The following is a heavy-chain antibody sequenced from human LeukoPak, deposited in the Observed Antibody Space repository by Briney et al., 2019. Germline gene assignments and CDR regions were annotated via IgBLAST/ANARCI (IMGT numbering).Heavy chain of an antibody. CDR3: ARGPRRSWFGTIQAVDY. J-gene: IGHJ4*02. V-gene: IGHV1-2*02. D-gene: IGHD3-10*01. CDR1: GNTFTGYY. CDR2: INPNSGGT. Sequence: ASVKVSCEASGNTFTGYYMHWVRQAPGQGLEWMGWINPNSGGTNYAQKFQGRVTMTRDTSISTAYMELSRLRSDDTAVYYCARGPRRSWFGTIQAVDYWGQGTLVTVSS.